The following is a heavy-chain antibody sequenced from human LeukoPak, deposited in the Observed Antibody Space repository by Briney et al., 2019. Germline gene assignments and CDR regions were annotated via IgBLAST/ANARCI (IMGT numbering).Heavy chain of an antibody. CDR3: ARGDIIPYYMDV. CDR1: GYTFTSYG. Sequence: GASVKVSCKASGYTFTSYGISWVRQAPGQGLEWMGWISAYNGNTNYAQKFQGRVTMTRDTSISTAYMELSRLRSDDTAVYYCARGDIIPYYMDVWGKGTTVTVSS. V-gene: IGHV1-18*01. CDR2: ISAYNGNT. J-gene: IGHJ6*03. D-gene: IGHD2-15*01.